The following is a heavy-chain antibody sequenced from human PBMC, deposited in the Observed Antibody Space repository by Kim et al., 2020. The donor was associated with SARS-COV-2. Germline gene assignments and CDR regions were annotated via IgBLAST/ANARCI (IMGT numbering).Heavy chain of an antibody. Sequence: GGSLRLPCAAPGSTFSSYGMHWVRQAPGKGLEWVAVISYDGSNKYYADSVKGRFTISRDNSKNTLYLQMNSLRAEDTAVYYCARERGYSYGAHYYYGMDV. J-gene: IGHJ6*01. CDR1: GSTFSSYG. CDR2: ISYDGSNK. V-gene: IGHV3-33*05. CDR3: ARERGYSYGAHYYYGMDV. D-gene: IGHD5-18*01.